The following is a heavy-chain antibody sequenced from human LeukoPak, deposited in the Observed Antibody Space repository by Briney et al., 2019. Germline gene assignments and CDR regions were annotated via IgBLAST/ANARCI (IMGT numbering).Heavy chain of an antibody. CDR1: GYTFTSYG. CDR3: AAGYYYDSSGYSFIGDY. J-gene: IGHJ4*02. CDR2: ISAYNGNT. V-gene: IGHV1-18*01. D-gene: IGHD3-22*01. Sequence: GASVMVSCKASGYTFTSYGISWVRQAPGQGLEWMGWISAYNGNTNYAQKLQGRVTMTTDTSTSAAYMELRSLRSDDTAVYYCAAGYYYDSSGYSFIGDYWGQGTLVTVSS.